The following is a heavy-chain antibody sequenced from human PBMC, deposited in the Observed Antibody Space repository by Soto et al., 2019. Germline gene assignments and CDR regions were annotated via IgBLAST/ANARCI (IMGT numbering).Heavy chain of an antibody. J-gene: IGHJ6*02. CDR2: INHSGST. D-gene: IGHD3-22*01. V-gene: IGHV4-34*01. CDR1: GGSFSGYH. CDR3: ARHYYDSSVLYYYGMDV. Sequence: VQLEQWGAGLLKPSETLSLTCAVYGGSFSGYHWSCIRQPPGKGLEWIGEINHSGSTNYNPSLKSRVTISVDTSKNQFSLKLSSVTAADTAVYYCARHYYDSSVLYYYGMDVWGQGTAVTVSS.